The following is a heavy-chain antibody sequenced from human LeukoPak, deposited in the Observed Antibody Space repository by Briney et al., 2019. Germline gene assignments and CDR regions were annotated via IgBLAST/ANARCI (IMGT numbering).Heavy chain of an antibody. Sequence: NGLEWIVHINPTDGINYTPPPKSRFTMSVDKSKNQFSLKLTSVTAADTAVYYCAREWEYWGQGIFVTVSS. D-gene: IGHD1-26*01. CDR2: INPTDGI. J-gene: IGHJ4*02. CDR3: AREWEY. V-gene: IGHV4-61*09.